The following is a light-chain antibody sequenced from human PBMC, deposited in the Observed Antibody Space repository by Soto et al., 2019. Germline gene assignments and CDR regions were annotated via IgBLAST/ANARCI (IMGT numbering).Light chain of an antibody. V-gene: IGLV2-14*03. CDR3: TSFSPGRIDV. CDR1: SSDIGAYDL. J-gene: IGLJ1*01. CDR2: EVS. Sequence: QSPPTQPASVSGSPGQSISISRSGTSSDIGAYDLVSWYPQHPGRAPKPIIYEVSHRSSGLSYRFSGSKSGNTASLTISGLQAEDEGDYYCTSFSPGRIDVFGSGTKVTVL.